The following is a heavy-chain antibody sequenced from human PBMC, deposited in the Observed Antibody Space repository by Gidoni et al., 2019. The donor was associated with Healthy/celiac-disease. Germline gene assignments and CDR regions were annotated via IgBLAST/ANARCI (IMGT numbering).Heavy chain of an antibody. V-gene: IGHV3-23*01. J-gene: IGHJ4*02. CDR2: ISGSGGST. Sequence: EVQLLESGGGLVQPGGSLRLSCAASGFPFSRYAMSWVRQAPGKGLEWVSAISGSGGSTYYADSVKGRFTISRDNSKNTLYLQMNSLRAEDTAVYYCAKDGERGVGAQNSLYWGQGTLVTVSS. CDR3: AKDGERGVGAQNSLY. CDR1: GFPFSRYA. D-gene: IGHD1-26*01.